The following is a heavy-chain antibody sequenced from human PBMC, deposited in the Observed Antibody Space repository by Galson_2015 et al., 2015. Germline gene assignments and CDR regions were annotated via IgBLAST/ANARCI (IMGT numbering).Heavy chain of an antibody. V-gene: IGHV3-48*03. CDR2: ISSSGSTI. Sequence: SLRLSCAASGFTFSSYEMNWVRQAPGKGLEWVSYISSSGSTIYYADSVKGRFTISRDNAKNSLYLQMNSLRAEDTAVYYCARDHSPEQWLVRRAFDIWGQGTMVTVSS. CDR1: GFTFSSYE. D-gene: IGHD6-19*01. J-gene: IGHJ3*02. CDR3: ARDHSPEQWLVRRAFDI.